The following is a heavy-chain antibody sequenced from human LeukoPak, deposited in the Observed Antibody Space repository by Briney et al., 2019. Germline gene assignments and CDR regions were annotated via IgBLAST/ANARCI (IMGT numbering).Heavy chain of an antibody. Sequence: PGGSLRLSCAASGFSFSNHWMHWVRQVPGKGLVWVSRINSDGSSTTYADSGKGRFTISRDNAKNTLYLKMNSLRDEDTAVYYCTRDVSQSSSWYGEFDYWGQGTQVTVSS. CDR1: GFSFSNHW. CDR2: INSDGSST. D-gene: IGHD6-13*01. J-gene: IGHJ4*02. V-gene: IGHV3-74*03. CDR3: TRDVSQSSSWYGEFDY.